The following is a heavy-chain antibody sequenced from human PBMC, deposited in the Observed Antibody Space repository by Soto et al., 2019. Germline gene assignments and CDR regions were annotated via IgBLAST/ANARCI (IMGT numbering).Heavy chain of an antibody. Sequence: PSETLSLTCTVSGGSISSSSYYWGWIRQPPGKGLEWIGSIYYSGSTYYNPSLKSRVTISVDTSKNQFSLKLSSVTAADTAVYYCAREGSYSSGWIYYFDYWGQGTLVTVSS. D-gene: IGHD6-19*01. CDR3: AREGSYSSGWIYYFDY. CDR1: GGSISSSSYY. J-gene: IGHJ4*02. V-gene: IGHV4-39*02. CDR2: IYYSGST.